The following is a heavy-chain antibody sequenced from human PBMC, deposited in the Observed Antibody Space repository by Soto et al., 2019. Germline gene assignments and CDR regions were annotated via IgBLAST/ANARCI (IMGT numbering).Heavy chain of an antibody. V-gene: IGHV4-34*01. J-gene: IGHJ4*02. CDR1: GWSFRGYY. CDR3: ARDKITGLFDY. Sequence: SETLSLTCAVYGWSFRGYYWPWIRQPPGTGLEWIGEINHSGSTNYNPSLKSRVTISVDTSKNQFSLKLTSVTAADTAVYYCARDKITGLFDYWGQGTLVTVSS. D-gene: IGHD2-8*02. CDR2: INHSGST.